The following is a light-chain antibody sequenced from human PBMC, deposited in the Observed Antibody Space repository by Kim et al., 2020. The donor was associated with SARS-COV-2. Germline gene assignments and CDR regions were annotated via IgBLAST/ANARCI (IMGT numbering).Light chain of an antibody. CDR2: AAS. Sequence: LSASVGDRVTITCRASQSISSYLNWYQQKPGKAPKLLIYAASSLQSGVPSRFSGSGSGTDFTLTISSLQPEDFATYYCQQSYNTPAFGQGTKLEI. CDR3: QQSYNTPA. J-gene: IGKJ2*01. V-gene: IGKV1-39*01. CDR1: QSISSY.